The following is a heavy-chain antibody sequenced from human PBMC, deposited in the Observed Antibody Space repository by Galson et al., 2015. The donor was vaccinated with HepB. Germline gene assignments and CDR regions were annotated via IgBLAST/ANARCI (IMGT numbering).Heavy chain of an antibody. D-gene: IGHD3-3*01. J-gene: IGHJ4*02. Sequence: PALVKPTQTLTLTCTFSGFSLSTSGMCVSWIRQPPGKALEWLALIDWDDDKYYSTSLKTRLTISKDTSKNQVALTMTNMDPVDTATYYCARIFSRSGYYSIDYWGQGTLVTVSS. V-gene: IGHV2-70*01. CDR3: ARIFSRSGYYSIDY. CDR1: GFSLSTSGMC. CDR2: IDWDDDK.